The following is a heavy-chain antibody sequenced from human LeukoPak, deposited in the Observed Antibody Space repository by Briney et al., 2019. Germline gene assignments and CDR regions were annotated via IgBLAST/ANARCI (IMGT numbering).Heavy chain of an antibody. J-gene: IGHJ4*02. CDR2: ISYSGTT. D-gene: IGHD4-11*01. CDR3: AGAPYSNYVDY. V-gene: IGHV4-59*01. Sequence: SETLSLTCTVSGGSISSYYWSWIRQPPGKGLEWIGYISYSGTTNYNPSLKSRVTISVDTSKNQFSLKLTSVTAADTAVYFCAGAPYSNYVDYWGQGTLVTVSS. CDR1: GGSISSYY.